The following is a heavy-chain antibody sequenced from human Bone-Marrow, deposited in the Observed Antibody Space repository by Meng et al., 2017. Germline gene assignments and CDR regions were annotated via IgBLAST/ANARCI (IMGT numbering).Heavy chain of an antibody. CDR2: IDPNNDHT. D-gene: IGHD6-13*01. CDR3: ARDEDISAAGKLFGDY. CDR1: GYTFAAYW. J-gene: IGHJ4*02. Sequence: QVQLAQSGPEVKKPGASVKLSCKPSGYTFAAYWIHWLRQAPGQGLEWMGRIDPNNDHTQYAQNFQGRVTMTSDTPISTVYMELNGLRSDDTAVYYCARDEDISAAGKLFGDYWGQGTLVTVSS. V-gene: IGHV1-2*06.